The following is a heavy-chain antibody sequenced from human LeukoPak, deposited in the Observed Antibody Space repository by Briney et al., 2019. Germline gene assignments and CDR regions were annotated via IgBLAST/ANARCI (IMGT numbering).Heavy chain of an antibody. V-gene: IGHV3-66*01. CDR1: GFTVSSTY. CDR3: ARDGWKLNYFDS. CDR2: IHSDDRT. D-gene: IGHD4-23*01. J-gene: IGHJ4*02. Sequence: PGGSLRLSCAASGFTVSSTYMNWVRQAPGQGLEWVSVIHSDDRTYYAASVKGRFTISRDISENTMYLQMNSLRAEDTAVYYCARDGWKLNYFDSWGQGTLVTVSS.